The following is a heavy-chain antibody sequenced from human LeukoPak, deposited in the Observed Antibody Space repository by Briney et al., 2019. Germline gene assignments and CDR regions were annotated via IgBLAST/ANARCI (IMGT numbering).Heavy chain of an antibody. V-gene: IGHV3-23*01. Sequence: GGSLRLSCAASGFTFSNYAMNWVRQAPGKGLEWVSAISGSGGSTYYADSVKGRFTISRDNSKNTLYLQMNSLRAEDTAVYYCARDPSYSENLDYWGQGTLVTVSS. CDR1: GFTFSNYA. CDR3: ARDPSYSENLDY. J-gene: IGHJ4*02. D-gene: IGHD1-26*01. CDR2: ISGSGGST.